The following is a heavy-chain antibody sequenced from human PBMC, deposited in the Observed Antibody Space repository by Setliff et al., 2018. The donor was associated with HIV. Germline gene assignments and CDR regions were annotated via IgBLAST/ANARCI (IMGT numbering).Heavy chain of an antibody. CDR1: GGSISSSSYY. J-gene: IGHJ6*03. CDR2: IYYSGGT. Sequence: PSETLSLTCTVSGGSISSSSYYWGWIRQPPGKGLEWIGSIYYSGGTYSNPSLKSRVTISADTSKNQISLKLNSVTAADTAVYYCARGIGPLPNWENFYYSMDVWGKGTTVTVSS. V-gene: IGHV4-39*01. D-gene: IGHD1-26*01. CDR3: ARGIGPLPNWENFYYSMDV.